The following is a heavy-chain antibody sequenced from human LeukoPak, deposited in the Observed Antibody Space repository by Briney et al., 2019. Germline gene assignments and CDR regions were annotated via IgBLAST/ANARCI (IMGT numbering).Heavy chain of an antibody. Sequence: GGSLRLSCAASGFTFSNAWMSWVRQAPGKGLEWVGRIKSKTDGGTPDYAAPVKGRFTVSRDDSKNTLYLQMNSLRTEDTAVYYCTGVSRSSWYDYWGQGTLVTVSS. CDR2: IKSKTDGGTP. CDR1: GFTFSNAW. D-gene: IGHD6-13*01. V-gene: IGHV3-15*01. CDR3: TGVSRSSWYDY. J-gene: IGHJ4*02.